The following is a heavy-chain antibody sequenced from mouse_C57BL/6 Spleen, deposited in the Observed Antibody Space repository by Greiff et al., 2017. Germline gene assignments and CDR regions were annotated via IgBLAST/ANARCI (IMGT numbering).Heavy chain of an antibody. Sequence: QVQLQQPGAELVKPGASVKLSCTASGYTFTSYWMHWVKQRPGQGLEWIGMIHPNSGSTNYNEKLKSKATLTVDKSSNTAYMQLSSLTSEDSAVYYCAIDSSGYVRFAYWGQGTLVTVSA. D-gene: IGHD3-2*02. CDR3: AIDSSGYVRFAY. V-gene: IGHV1-64*01. CDR2: IHPNSGST. CDR1: GYTFTSYW. J-gene: IGHJ3*01.